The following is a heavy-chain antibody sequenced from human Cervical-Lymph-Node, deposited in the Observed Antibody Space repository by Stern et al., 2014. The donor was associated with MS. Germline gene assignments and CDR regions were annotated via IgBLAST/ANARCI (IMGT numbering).Heavy chain of an antibody. J-gene: IGHJ4*02. D-gene: IGHD4-17*01. CDR1: GYTFINYG. V-gene: IGHV1-18*01. CDR2: ISPYNGET. CDR3: ARDVPPQWGYGEYAPFDY. Sequence: QVQLVQSGAEVKKPGASVKVSCKASGYTFINYGISWVRQAPGQGLEWMAWISPYNGETNYAQSLRGRVTMTTDTSTDTAYMELRSLRSDDTAVYYCARDVPPQWGYGEYAPFDYWGQGTLVTVSS.